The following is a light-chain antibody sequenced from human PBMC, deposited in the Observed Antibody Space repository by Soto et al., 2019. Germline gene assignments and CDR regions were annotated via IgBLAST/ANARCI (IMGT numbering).Light chain of an antibody. V-gene: IGLV1-47*02. CDR1: SSNIGNND. CDR3: AAWEDSLSGAYV. Sequence: QSVLTQPPSASGTPGQRVTISCSGSSSNIGNNDVYWYQQLPGTAPRLLMYSTNQRPSGVPGRFSGSKSGTSASLAISGLRSEDEADYYCAAWEDSLSGAYVFXTGTNATVL. J-gene: IGLJ1*01. CDR2: STN.